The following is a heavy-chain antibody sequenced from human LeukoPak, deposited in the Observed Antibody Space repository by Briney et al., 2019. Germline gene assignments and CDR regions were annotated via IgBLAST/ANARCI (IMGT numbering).Heavy chain of an antibody. CDR2: IWFDGGTK. V-gene: IGHV3-33*01. CDR1: GFTFRSHG. D-gene: IGHD3-22*01. J-gene: IGHJ4*02. CDR3: ARTVVVPDY. Sequence: GGSLRLSCAASGFTFRSHGMHWVRQAPGKGLEWVALIWFDGGTKYYADSVKGRFTISRDNSKNTLYLRMNSLRAEDTAVYYCARTVVVPDYWGQGTLVTVSS.